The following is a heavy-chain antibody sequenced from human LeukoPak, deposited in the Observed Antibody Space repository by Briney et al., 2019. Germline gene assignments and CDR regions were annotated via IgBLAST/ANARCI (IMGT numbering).Heavy chain of an antibody. CDR1: GFTFSNHW. CDR3: ADPTFDS. CDR2: INSDGSTT. V-gene: IGHV3-74*01. J-gene: IGHJ4*02. Sequence: GGSLRLSCAASGFTFSNHWMHWVRQAPGKGLVWVSRINSDGSTTTYADSVKGRFTIPRDNAKNTLYLQMNSLRAEDTAVYYCADPTFDSWGQGTLVTVSS.